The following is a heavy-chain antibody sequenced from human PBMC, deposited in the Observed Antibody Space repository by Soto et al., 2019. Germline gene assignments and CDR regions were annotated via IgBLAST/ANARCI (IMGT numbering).Heavy chain of an antibody. V-gene: IGHV3-11*01. CDR1: GCTFSDYY. CDR2: ISSSGSTI. J-gene: IGHJ4*02. D-gene: IGHD6-6*01. Sequence: PVGSLRLSCAASGCTFSDYYMSWIRDSPGKGLEWVSYISSSGSTIYYADSVKGRFTISRDNAKNSLYLQMNSLRAEDTAVYYCARDRVSLSCFDYWGQGTLVTVSS. CDR3: ARDRVSLSCFDY.